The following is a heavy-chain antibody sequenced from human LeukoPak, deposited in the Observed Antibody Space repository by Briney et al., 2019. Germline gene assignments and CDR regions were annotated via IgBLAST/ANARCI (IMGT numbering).Heavy chain of an antibody. D-gene: IGHD2-15*01. J-gene: IGHJ3*02. CDR3: AREVVVAATSFEI. Sequence: ASVKVSCKASGYTFTGYYMHWVRQAPGQGREWMGWINPNSGGTNYAQKVRGRVTMTRDTSISTAYMERSRLRSDDTAVYYCAREVVVAATSFEIWGQGTMVTVSS. CDR2: INPNSGGT. CDR1: GYTFTGYY. V-gene: IGHV1-2*02.